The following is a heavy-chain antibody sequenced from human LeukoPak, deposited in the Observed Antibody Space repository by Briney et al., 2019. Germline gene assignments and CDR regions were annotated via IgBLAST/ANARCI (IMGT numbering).Heavy chain of an antibody. V-gene: IGHV3-30*02. CDR1: GFTFSSYG. CDR3: AKDGCSSTSCSLID. CDR2: IRYDGRNK. J-gene: IGHJ4*02. Sequence: AGGSLRLSCAASGFTFSSYGMHWVRQAPGKGLGWVAFIRYDGRNKYYADSVKGRFTISRDNSKNTLYLQMNSLRAEDTAVYYCAKDGCSSTSCSLIDWGQGTLVTVSS. D-gene: IGHD2-2*01.